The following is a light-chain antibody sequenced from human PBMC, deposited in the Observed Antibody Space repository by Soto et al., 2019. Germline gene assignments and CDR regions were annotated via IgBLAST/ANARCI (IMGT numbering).Light chain of an antibody. Sequence: DIQMTQSPSTLSASVGDRVTITCRASQSISTSLAWYQQRPGKAPNLLIYKASSLESGVPSRFSGSGSGTEFTLTISSVQPDVFATYYCQQYNNYWTFGQGTKVEIK. V-gene: IGKV1-5*03. CDR2: KAS. CDR3: QQYNNYWT. CDR1: QSISTS. J-gene: IGKJ1*01.